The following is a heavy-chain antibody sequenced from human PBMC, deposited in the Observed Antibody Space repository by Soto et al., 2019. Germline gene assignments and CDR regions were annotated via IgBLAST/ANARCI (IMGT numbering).Heavy chain of an antibody. J-gene: IGHJ4*01. CDR1: GYTFTSYG. Sequence: GASVKVSCKASGYTFTSYGISWVRQAPGQGLEWMGWISAYNGNTNYPQKLQGRVTMTTDTSTSTAYMELRSLRSDDTAVYYCARDGRIRRDGVGYYDSSGYHYFDYWG. CDR3: ARDGRIRRDGVGYYDSSGYHYFDY. CDR2: ISAYNGNT. D-gene: IGHD3-22*01. V-gene: IGHV1-18*04.